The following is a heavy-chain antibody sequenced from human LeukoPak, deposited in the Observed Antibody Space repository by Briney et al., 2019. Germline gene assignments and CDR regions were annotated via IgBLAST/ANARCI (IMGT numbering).Heavy chain of an antibody. CDR2: ISGSGGST. V-gene: IGHV3-23*01. CDR1: GFTFSSYA. Sequence: GGSLRLSCAASGFTFSSYAMSWVRQAPGKGLEWVSAISGSGGSTYYADSVKGRFTISRDNSKNTLYLQMNSLRAEDTAVYYCAKDSLPYYYDSSGPTLFDYWGQGTLVTVSS. CDR3: AKDSLPYYYDSSGPTLFDY. D-gene: IGHD3-22*01. J-gene: IGHJ4*02.